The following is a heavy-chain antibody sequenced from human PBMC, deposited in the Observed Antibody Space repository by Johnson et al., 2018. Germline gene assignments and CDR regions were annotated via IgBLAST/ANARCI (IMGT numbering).Heavy chain of an antibody. J-gene: IGHJ4*02. CDR1: GYTFTTYT. CDR3: ARGNMRVVDY. CDR2: INAGNGHP. D-gene: IGHD2-15*01. V-gene: IGHV1-3*01. Sequence: QVELGESGAEVQKPGASVKVSCKASGYTFTTYTMHWVRQAPGQRLEWMGWINAGNGHPKYSQKFQGRVTITMDTSATTAQLELSSLRSEDTAVYFCARGNMRVVDYWGQGTLGTVSS.